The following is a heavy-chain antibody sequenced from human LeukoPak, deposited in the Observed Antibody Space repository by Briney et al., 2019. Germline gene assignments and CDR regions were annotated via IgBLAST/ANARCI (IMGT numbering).Heavy chain of an antibody. D-gene: IGHD3-3*01. J-gene: IGHJ4*02. Sequence: PGRSLRLSCAASGFTFSSYAMHWVRQAPGKGLEWVAIISYDGNTKYYGDSVRGRFTISRDNSKNTVYLQMSSLRADDTAIYYCARDRDFGVVTPWCDYWGQGILVTVSS. V-gene: IGHV3-30*04. CDR1: GFTFSSYA. CDR3: ARDRDFGVVTPWCDY. CDR2: ISYDGNTK.